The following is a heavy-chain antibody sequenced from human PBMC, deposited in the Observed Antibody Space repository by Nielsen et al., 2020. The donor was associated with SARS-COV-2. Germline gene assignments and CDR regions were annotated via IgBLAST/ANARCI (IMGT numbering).Heavy chain of an antibody. V-gene: IGHV1-18*04. CDR1: GYTFTTYG. D-gene: IGHD6-6*01. Sequence: ASVKVSCKASGYTFTTYGISWVRQAPGQGLEWMGWISAYNGSTNYAQKLQGRVTMTTDTSTTTAYMEVRSLRFDDTAVYYCARSSSSSSSEFDYWGQGTLVTVSS. CDR3: ARSSSSSSSEFDY. CDR2: ISAYNGST. J-gene: IGHJ4*02.